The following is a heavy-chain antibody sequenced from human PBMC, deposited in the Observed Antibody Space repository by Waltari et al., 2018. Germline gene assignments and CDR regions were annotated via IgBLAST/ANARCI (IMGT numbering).Heavy chain of an antibody. CDR1: GYTFMDYF. V-gene: IGHV1-69-2*01. CDR2: MDPEEGET. CDR3: APLPGGSGQTFDY. J-gene: IGHJ4*02. Sequence: EVELVQSGAEVKKPGATVKISCTASGYTFMDYFMHWVQQAPGKGFEWMGRMDPEEGETVYSEKFQGRVTITADTSTDTAYMELSSLTSGDTAVYYCAPLPGGSGQTFDYWGQGTLVTVSS. D-gene: IGHD3-10*01.